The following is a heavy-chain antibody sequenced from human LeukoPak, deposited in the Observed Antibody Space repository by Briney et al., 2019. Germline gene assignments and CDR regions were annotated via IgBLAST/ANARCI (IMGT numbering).Heavy chain of an antibody. Sequence: GRSLRLSCAASGFTFSSYGMHWVRQAPGKGLEWVAVISYDGSNKYYADSVKGRFTISRDNSKNTLYLQMNSLRAEDTAVYYCAKRGSYYDSSPLDYWGQGTLVTVSS. V-gene: IGHV3-30*18. J-gene: IGHJ4*02. D-gene: IGHD3-22*01. CDR2: ISYDGSNK. CDR3: AKRGSYYDSSPLDY. CDR1: GFTFSSYG.